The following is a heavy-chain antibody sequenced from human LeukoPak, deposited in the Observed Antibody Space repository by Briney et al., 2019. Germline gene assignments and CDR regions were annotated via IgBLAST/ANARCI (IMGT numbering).Heavy chain of an antibody. CDR2: INPNSGGT. D-gene: IGHD2-2*01. CDR1: GYTFTGYY. V-gene: IGHV1-2*02. CDR3: ARVGYCSSTSCYGGFDY. Sequence: ASVKVSCKASGYTFTGYYMHWVRQAPGQGLEWMGWINPNSGGTNYAQKFQGRVTMTRDTSISTAYMELSGLGSDDTAVYYCARVGYCSSTSCYGGFDYWGQGTLVTVSS. J-gene: IGHJ4*02.